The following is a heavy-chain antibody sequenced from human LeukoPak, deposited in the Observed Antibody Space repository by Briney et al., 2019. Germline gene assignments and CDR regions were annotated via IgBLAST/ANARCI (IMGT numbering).Heavy chain of an antibody. CDR1: GFTFSIYA. Sequence: GGSLRLSCAASGFTFSIYAMHWVRQAPGKGLEWVAVISYDGSNKYYADSVKGRFTISRDNSKNTLYLQMNSLRAEDTAVYYCARSPYSSGWYFDYWGQGTLVTVSS. V-gene: IGHV3-30-3*01. J-gene: IGHJ4*02. CDR3: ARSPYSSGWYFDY. D-gene: IGHD6-19*01. CDR2: ISYDGSNK.